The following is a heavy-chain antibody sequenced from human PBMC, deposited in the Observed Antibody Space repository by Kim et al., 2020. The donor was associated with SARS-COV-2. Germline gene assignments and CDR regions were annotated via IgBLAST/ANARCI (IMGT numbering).Heavy chain of an antibody. V-gene: IGHV3-53*01. CDR3: ARHFYIVGATAGAFDI. CDR2: IYSGGST. Sequence: GGSLRLSCAASGFTVSSNYMSWVRQAPGKGLEWVSVIYSGGSTYYADSVKGRFTISRDNSKNTLYLQMNSLRAEDTAVYYCARHFYIVGATAGAFDIWGQGTMVTVSS. J-gene: IGHJ3*02. D-gene: IGHD1-26*01. CDR1: GFTVSSNY.